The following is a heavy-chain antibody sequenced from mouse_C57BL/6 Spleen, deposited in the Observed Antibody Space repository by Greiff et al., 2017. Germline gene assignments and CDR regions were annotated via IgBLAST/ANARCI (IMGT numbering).Heavy chain of an antibody. CDR2: IAPEDGET. Sequence: VQLQQSGAELVKPGASVKLSCTASGFNIKDYYMNWVKQRTEQGLEWIGRIAPEDGETKYAPKFQGKATITAYTSSNTAYLQLSSLTSEDTAVYYWTRGTSGWSDYWGQGTTLTVAS. J-gene: IGHJ2*01. D-gene: IGHD2-3*01. CDR1: GFNIKDYY. V-gene: IGHV14-2*01. CDR3: TRGTSGWSDY.